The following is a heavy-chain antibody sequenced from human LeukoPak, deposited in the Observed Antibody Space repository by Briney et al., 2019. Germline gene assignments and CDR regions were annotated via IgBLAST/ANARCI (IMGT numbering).Heavy chain of an antibody. J-gene: IGHJ4*02. V-gene: IGHV4-34*01. CDR2: INHSGST. CDR3: ARTLYGGNSYERGDLDY. CDR1: GGSFSGYY. Sequence: SETLSLTCAVYGGSFSGYYWSWIRQPPGKGLEWIGEINHSGSTNYNPSPKSRVTISVDTSKNQFSLKLSSVTAADTAVYYCARTLYGGNSYERGDLDYWGQGTLVTVSS. D-gene: IGHD4-23*01.